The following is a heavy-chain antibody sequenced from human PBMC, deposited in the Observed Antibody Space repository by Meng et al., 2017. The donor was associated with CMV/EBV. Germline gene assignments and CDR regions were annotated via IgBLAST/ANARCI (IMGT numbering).Heavy chain of an antibody. CDR2: IYYSGST. Sequence: SETLSLTCTVSGGPIRSYYWGWIRQLPGKGLEWIGYIYYSGSTNYNPSLKSRVTISVDTTKNQFSLKLSPVTAADTAVYYCARGADIVVVPAAIRPIGYYYGMDVWGQGTTVTVSS. V-gene: IGHV4-59*01. CDR1: GGPIRSYY. D-gene: IGHD2-2*02. J-gene: IGHJ6*02. CDR3: ARGADIVVVPAAIRPIGYYYGMDV.